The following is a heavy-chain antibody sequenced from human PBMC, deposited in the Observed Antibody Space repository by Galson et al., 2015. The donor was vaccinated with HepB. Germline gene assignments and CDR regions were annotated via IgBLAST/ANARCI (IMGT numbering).Heavy chain of an antibody. CDR1: GFTFSSYW. CDR3: ARDAYATRSLDY. D-gene: IGHD2-2*01. Sequence: SLRLSCAASGFTFSSYWMNWVRQAPGKGLEWVGNIEQDGSEKYYADSVKGRFTISRDNAKNSLALQMKSLRVEDTAVYLCARDAYATRSLDYCNHGTLVTVSP. J-gene: IGHJ4*01. V-gene: IGHV3-7*01. CDR2: IEQDGSEK.